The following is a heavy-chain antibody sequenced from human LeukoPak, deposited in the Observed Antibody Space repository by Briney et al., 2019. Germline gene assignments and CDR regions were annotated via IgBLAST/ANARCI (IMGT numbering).Heavy chain of an antibody. CDR3: ARDSVVVVAATQDYYYGMDV. CDR1: GGSISSSSYY. D-gene: IGHD2-15*01. CDR2: IYYSGST. Sequence: SETLSLTCTVSGGSISSSSYYWGWIRQPPGKGLEWIGGIYYSGSTYYNPSLKSRVTISVDTSKNQFSLKLSSVTAADTAVYYCARDSVVVVAATQDYYYGMDVWGQGTTVTVSS. J-gene: IGHJ6*02. V-gene: IGHV4-39*02.